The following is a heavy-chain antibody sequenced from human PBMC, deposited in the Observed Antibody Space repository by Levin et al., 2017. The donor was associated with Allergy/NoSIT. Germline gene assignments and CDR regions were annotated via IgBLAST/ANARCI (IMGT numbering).Heavy chain of an antibody. CDR1: GGSISSGSYY. Sequence: SQTLSLTCNVSGGSISSGSYYWGWIRQPPGKGLEWIGSIYYGGNIYYNPSLKSRVTISVDTSKNQFSLKLSSVTAADTAVYYCAGPNNDYGDAWGQGTLVTVSS. J-gene: IGHJ5*02. CDR2: IYYGGNI. CDR3: AGPNNDYGDA. V-gene: IGHV4-39*01. D-gene: IGHD4-17*01.